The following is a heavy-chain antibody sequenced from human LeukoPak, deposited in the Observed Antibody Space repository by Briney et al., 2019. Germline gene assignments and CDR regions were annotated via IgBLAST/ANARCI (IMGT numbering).Heavy chain of an antibody. CDR3: AKDTIVVVPAASYYYGMDV. D-gene: IGHD2-2*01. Sequence: PGRSLRLSCAASGFAFSSYGIHWVRQAPGKGLEWVAVISYGGGIKFYADSVKGRFTISRDNSQNTLYLQMNSLRAEDTAVYYCAKDTIVVVPAASYYYGMDVWGQGTTVTVSS. V-gene: IGHV3-30*18. CDR1: GFAFSSYG. J-gene: IGHJ6*02. CDR2: ISYGGGIK.